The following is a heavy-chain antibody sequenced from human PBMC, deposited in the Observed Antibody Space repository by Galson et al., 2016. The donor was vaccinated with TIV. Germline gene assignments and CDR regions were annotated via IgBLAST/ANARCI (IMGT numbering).Heavy chain of an antibody. V-gene: IGHV4-30-4*01. J-gene: IGHJ4*02. CDR1: GGSISTGDYY. D-gene: IGHD2-15*01. CDR2: IYYSGTT. CDR3: AIARRVARVVVAATGTAIDH. Sequence: LSLTCKVSGGSISTGDYYWMWIRQPPGKGLEWVGSIYYSGTTYYNPSLMSRVIVSVDAPKHQLSLKLSSVTAADTAVFYCAIARRVARVVVAATGTAIDHWGRGTLVTVSS.